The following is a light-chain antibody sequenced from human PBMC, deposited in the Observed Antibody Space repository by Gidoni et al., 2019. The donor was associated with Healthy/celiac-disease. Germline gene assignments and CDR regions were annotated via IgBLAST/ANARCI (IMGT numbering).Light chain of an antibody. Sequence: EIVLTQSPGTLSLSPGERATLSCRASQSVSSSYLAWYQQKPGQAPRLLIYGASSRATGIPDRFSGSGSGTDFTLTLSRLEPEDFAVYYCQQYGSSPETFXXXTKVEIK. CDR2: GAS. J-gene: IGKJ1*01. V-gene: IGKV3-20*01. CDR3: QQYGSSPET. CDR1: QSVSSSY.